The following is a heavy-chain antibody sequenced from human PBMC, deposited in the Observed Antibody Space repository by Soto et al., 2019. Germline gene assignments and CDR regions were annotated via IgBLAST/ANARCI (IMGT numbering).Heavy chain of an antibody. V-gene: IGHV1-18*04. Sequence: ASVKVSCKTSGYVYISYGISWVRQAPGHVLEWVGWISAYTGKADYAQTFQGRVTMTTETSTSTAFLELRSLRSDDTAVYYCARDQRYYGPGSYYSHSWG. D-gene: IGHD3-10*01. J-gene: IGHJ1*01. CDR3: ARDQRYYGPGSYYSHS. CDR1: GYVYISYG. CDR2: ISAYTGKA.